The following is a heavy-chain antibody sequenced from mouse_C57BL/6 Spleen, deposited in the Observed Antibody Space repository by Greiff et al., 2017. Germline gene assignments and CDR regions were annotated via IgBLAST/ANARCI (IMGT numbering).Heavy chain of an antibody. CDR2: ISSGGGYT. CDR1: GFTFSSYA. Sequence: EVKLVESGAGLVKPGGSLKLSCAASGFTFSSYAMSWVRQTPEKGLEWVAYISSGGGYTYYADTVKGRVTISRDTATNTLYLQISSLKSEDTAMYYCTRGVYGNYAGFAYWGKGTLVTVSA. V-gene: IGHV5-9-1*02. CDR3: TRGVYGNYAGFAY. D-gene: IGHD2-1*01. J-gene: IGHJ3*01.